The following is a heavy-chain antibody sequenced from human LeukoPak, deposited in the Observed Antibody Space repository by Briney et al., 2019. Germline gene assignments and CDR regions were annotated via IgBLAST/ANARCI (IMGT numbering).Heavy chain of an antibody. Sequence: GGSLRLSCAASGFTFSSYWMSWVRQAPGKGLEWVANIKQDGSEKYYVDSVKGRFTISRDNAKNSLHLQMNSLRAEDTAVYYCARLRDYGDYDFDYWGQGTLVTVSS. CDR3: ARLRDYGDYDFDY. J-gene: IGHJ4*02. CDR1: GFTFSSYW. V-gene: IGHV3-7*01. D-gene: IGHD4-17*01. CDR2: IKQDGSEK.